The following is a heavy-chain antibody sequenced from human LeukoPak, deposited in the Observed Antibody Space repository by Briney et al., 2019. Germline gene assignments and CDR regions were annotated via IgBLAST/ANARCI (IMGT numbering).Heavy chain of an antibody. V-gene: IGHV3-7*01. CDR3: ASLDTAMVNGDY. D-gene: IGHD5-18*01. Sequence: GGSLRLSCAASGITFSSYWMSWVRQAPGRGLEWVANIKQDGSEKNYVDSVKGRFTISRDNAKNSLYLQMNSLRAEDTAMYYCASLDTAMVNGDYWGQGTLLTVSS. CDR2: IKQDGSEK. CDR1: GITFSSYW. J-gene: IGHJ4*02.